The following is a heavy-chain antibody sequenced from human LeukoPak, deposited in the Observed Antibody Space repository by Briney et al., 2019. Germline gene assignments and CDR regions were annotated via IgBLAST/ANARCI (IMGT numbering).Heavy chain of an antibody. CDR3: AVTHYDFWSAYYTYYFDY. Sequence: SETLSLTCAVYGGSFSGYYWNWIRQPPGKGLEWIGEINHSGSTNYNPSLKSRVTISVDTSKNQFSLKLSSVTAADTAVYYCAVTHYDFWSAYYTYYFDYWGQGTLVTVSS. D-gene: IGHD3-3*01. J-gene: IGHJ4*02. V-gene: IGHV4-34*01. CDR2: INHSGST. CDR1: GGSFSGYY.